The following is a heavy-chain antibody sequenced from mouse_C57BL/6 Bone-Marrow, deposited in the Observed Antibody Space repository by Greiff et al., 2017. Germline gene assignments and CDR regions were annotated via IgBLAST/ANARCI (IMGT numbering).Heavy chain of an antibody. V-gene: IGHV14-2*01. CDR2: IDPEDGET. Sequence: VQLQQSGAELVKPGASVKLSCTASGFNIKDYYMHWVKQRTEQGLEWIGRIDPEDGETKYAPKFQGQSTITAATSSNTPYLQLSSLTSEDTAVYYGAIITTVVRGYFDVWGTGTTVTVSS. CDR1: GFNIKDYY. J-gene: IGHJ1*03. CDR3: AIITTVVRGYFDV. D-gene: IGHD1-1*01.